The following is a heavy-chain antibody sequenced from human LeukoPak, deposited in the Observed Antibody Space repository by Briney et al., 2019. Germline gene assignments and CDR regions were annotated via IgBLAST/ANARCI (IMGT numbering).Heavy chain of an antibody. D-gene: IGHD6-13*01. CDR3: ARDYSSSWLYYYYYMDV. V-gene: IGHV3-23*01. CDR1: GFTFSNYA. Sequence: GGSLRLSCAASGFTFSNYAMTWVRQTPGKGLEWVSIVTGSGISTYYVDSVKGRFTISRDNAKNSLYLQMNSLRAEDTAVYYCARDYSSSWLYYYYYMDVWGKGTTVTVSS. J-gene: IGHJ6*03. CDR2: VTGSGIST.